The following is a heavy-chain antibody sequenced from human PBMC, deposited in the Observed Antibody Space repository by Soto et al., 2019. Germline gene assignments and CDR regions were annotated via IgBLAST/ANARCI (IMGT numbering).Heavy chain of an antibody. D-gene: IGHD3-10*01. CDR1: GYSFTSYW. V-gene: IGHV5-51*01. CDR3: ARHNPSFGYYYGMDV. Sequence: PGESLTLSCKGSGYSFTSYWIGWVRQMPGKGLEWMGIIYPGDSDTSYSPSFQGKVTISAEKSISTAYLQWSTLKASDTAMYYCARHNPSFGYYYGMDVWGRGTTVTVSS. J-gene: IGHJ6*02. CDR2: IYPGDSDT.